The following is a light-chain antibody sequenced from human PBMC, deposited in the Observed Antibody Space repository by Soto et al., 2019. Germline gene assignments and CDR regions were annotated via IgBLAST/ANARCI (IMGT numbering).Light chain of an antibody. Sequence: QSVLTQPASVSGSPGQSITISCNGTSSDVGGYNYVSWYQQHPGKDPKLMIYEVSNRPSGVSNRSSGSKSGNTASLTISGLQAEDEADYYCSSYTSSSSVVFGGGTKVTVL. V-gene: IGLV2-14*01. CDR3: SSYTSSSSVV. J-gene: IGLJ2*01. CDR1: SSDVGGYNY. CDR2: EVS.